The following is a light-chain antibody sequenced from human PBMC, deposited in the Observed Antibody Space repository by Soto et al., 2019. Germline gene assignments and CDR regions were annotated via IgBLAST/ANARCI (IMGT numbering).Light chain of an antibody. J-gene: IGLJ1*01. CDR1: SSDVGGYNY. Sequence: QSVLTQPASVSGSPGQSITISCTGTSSDVGGYNYVSWYQQHPGKAPKLMIYEVSNRPSGVSNRFSGSKSGNTASLTISGLQAEDEADYYCSSYTSSSTVFGTVTKLTVL. CDR2: EVS. CDR3: SSYTSSSTV. V-gene: IGLV2-14*01.